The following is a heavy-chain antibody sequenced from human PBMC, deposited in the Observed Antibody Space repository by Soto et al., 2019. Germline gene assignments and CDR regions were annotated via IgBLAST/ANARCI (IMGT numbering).Heavy chain of an antibody. CDR1: GGSVRDYV. CDR2: IYYSGST. Sequence: XTLSLACTVSGGSVRDYVWTWIRQPPGKGLEWIGSIYYSGSTYYNPSLKSRVTISVDTSKNQFSLKLSYVTAADTAVYYCARQKQQLRFRPFDPWGQGTLGTVSS. D-gene: IGHD6-13*01. CDR3: ARQKQQLRFRPFDP. V-gene: IGHV4-39*01. J-gene: IGHJ5*02.